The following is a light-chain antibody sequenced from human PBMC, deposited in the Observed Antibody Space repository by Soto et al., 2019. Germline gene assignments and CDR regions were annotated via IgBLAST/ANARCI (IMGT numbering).Light chain of an antibody. J-gene: IGKJ3*01. CDR3: QQYDSSPLFT. CDR2: CAS. V-gene: IGKV3-20*01. CDR1: QSVSSGY. Sequence: ESVLTQSPGTLSLSPGERATLSCRASQSVSSGYLAWYQQKPGQAPRLLIYCASCRATGIPDRFSGSGSGSDFTLTISRLESEDFAVYYCQQYDSSPLFTFGPGTKVVIK.